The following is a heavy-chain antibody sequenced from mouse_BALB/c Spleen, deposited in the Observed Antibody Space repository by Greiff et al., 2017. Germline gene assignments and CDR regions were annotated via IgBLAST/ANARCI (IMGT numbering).Heavy chain of an antibody. CDR2: INPSTGYT. V-gene: IGHV1-7*01. D-gene: IGHD2-3*01. Sequence: VQLQQSGAELAKPGASVKMSCKASGYTFTSYWMHWVKQRPGQGLEWIGYINPSTGYTEYNQKFKDKATLTADKSSSTAYMQLSSLTSEDSAVYYCAMGDGYYDGFAYWGQGTLVTVSA. J-gene: IGHJ3*01. CDR1: GYTFTSYW. CDR3: AMGDGYYDGFAY.